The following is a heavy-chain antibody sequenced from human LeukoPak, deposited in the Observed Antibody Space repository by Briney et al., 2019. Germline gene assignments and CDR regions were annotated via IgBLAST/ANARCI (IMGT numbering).Heavy chain of an antibody. CDR3: AKGSGATTTTGSFDI. D-gene: IGHD1-26*01. J-gene: IGHJ3*02. V-gene: IGHV3-74*01. CDR2: ISSDGSST. Sequence: GALRLSCAASGFTFSSYWMHWVRQAPGKGLVWVSRISSDGSSTTYADSVKGRFTISRDNAKNSLYLQMNSLRAEDTALYYCAKGSGATTTTGSFDIWGQGTMVTVSS. CDR1: GFTFSSYW.